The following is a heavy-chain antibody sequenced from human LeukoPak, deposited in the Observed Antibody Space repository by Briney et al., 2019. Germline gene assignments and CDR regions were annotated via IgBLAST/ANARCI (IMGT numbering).Heavy chain of an antibody. D-gene: IGHD5-18*01. CDR1: GFTFSSYW. Sequence: GGSLRLSCAASGFTFSSYWMSWVRQAPGKGLEWVANIKQDGSEKYYVDSVKGRFTISRDNAKNSLYLKMNSLRAEDTAVYYCASGYSYGADYFDYWGQGTLVTVSS. CDR2: IKQDGSEK. V-gene: IGHV3-7*01. J-gene: IGHJ4*02. CDR3: ASGYSYGADYFDY.